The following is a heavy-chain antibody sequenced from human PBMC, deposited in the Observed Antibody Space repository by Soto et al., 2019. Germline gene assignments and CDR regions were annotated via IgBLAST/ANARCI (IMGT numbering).Heavy chain of an antibody. CDR1: GFTFSSYA. D-gene: IGHD3-22*01. Sequence: PGGSLRLSCAASGFTFSSYAMSWVRQAPGKGLEWVSAISGSGGSTYYADSVKGRFTISRDNSKNTLYLQMNSLRAEDTAVYYCAKIATSNYYDSSGPYYDYWGQGTLVTVSS. J-gene: IGHJ4*02. CDR2: ISGSGGST. CDR3: AKIATSNYYDSSGPYYDY. V-gene: IGHV3-23*01.